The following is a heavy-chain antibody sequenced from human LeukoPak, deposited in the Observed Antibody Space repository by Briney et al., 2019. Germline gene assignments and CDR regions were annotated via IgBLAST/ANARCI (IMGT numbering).Heavy chain of an antibody. D-gene: IGHD6-19*01. CDR1: GFTFSRYG. CDR3: ARDRGIAVAAKVVDY. V-gene: IGHV3-30*02. Sequence: GGSLRLSCAASGFTFSRYGMPWVRQAPGKGLEWVALIRYDGTDKYYADSVKGRFTISRDNSKNTLFLQMSSLRLDDTAVYYCARDRGIAVAAKVVDYWGQGTLVTVSS. J-gene: IGHJ4*02. CDR2: IRYDGTDK.